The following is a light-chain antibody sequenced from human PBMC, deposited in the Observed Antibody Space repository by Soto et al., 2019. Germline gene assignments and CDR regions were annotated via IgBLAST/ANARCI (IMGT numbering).Light chain of an antibody. Sequence: DIQMTQSPSTLSASVGDRVTITCRASQSISSWLAWYQQKPGKAPKLLIYKASTLESGVPSRFSGSGSGTEFTLTISSLQPDDFTTYYCQQYNSYPLTFGGGTKVEIK. V-gene: IGKV1-5*03. CDR3: QQYNSYPLT. J-gene: IGKJ4*01. CDR1: QSISSW. CDR2: KAS.